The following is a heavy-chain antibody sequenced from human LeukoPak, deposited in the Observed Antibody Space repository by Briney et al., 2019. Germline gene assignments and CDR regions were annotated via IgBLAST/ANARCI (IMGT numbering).Heavy chain of an antibody. CDR1: GGSISSYY. D-gene: IGHD6-13*01. Sequence: PSETLSLTCTVSGGSISSYYWSWIRQPPGKGLEWIGYIYYGGSTNYNPSLKSRVTISVDTSKNQFSLKLSSVTAADTAVYYCARRGAAGLFDYWGQGTLVTVSS. CDR2: IYYGGST. V-gene: IGHV4-59*01. CDR3: ARRGAAGLFDY. J-gene: IGHJ4*02.